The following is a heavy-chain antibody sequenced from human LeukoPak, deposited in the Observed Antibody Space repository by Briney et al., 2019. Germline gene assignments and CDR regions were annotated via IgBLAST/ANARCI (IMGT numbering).Heavy chain of an antibody. Sequence: SETLSLTCAVYGGSFSGYYWSWIRQPPGKGLEWIGEINHSGSTNYNPSLKSRATISVDTSKNQFSLKLSSVTAADTAVYYCARRSLKLWFGELGFDYWGQGTLVTVSS. CDR3: ARRSLKLWFGELGFDY. CDR2: INHSGST. V-gene: IGHV4-34*01. CDR1: GGSFSGYY. J-gene: IGHJ4*02. D-gene: IGHD3-10*01.